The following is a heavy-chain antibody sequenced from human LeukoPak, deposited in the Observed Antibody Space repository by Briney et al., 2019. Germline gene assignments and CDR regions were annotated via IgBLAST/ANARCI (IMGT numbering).Heavy chain of an antibody. CDR1: GFTFSSYA. D-gene: IGHD2/OR15-2a*01. CDR2: ISGSGGST. V-gene: IGHV3-23*01. CDR3: AREGPRGNSQFDY. J-gene: IGHJ4*02. Sequence: GGSLRLSCAASGFTFSSYAMSWVRQAPGKGLEWVSAISGSGGSTYYADSVKGRFTISRDNSKDTLFLQMNSLRAEDTAVYYCAREGPRGNSQFDYWGQGTLVTVSS.